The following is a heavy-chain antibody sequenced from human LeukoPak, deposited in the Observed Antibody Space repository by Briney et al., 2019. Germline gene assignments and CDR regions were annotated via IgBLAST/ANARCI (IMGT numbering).Heavy chain of an antibody. Sequence: GGSLRLSCSASGFTFSSYWMHWVRQVPGKGLVWVSRVNRDGSRTSQADSVKGRFTISRDNAKNTLYLQMNSLRAEDTAVYYCARTATPYYYDSSGYYDYWGQGTLVTVSS. D-gene: IGHD3-22*01. CDR1: GFTFSSYW. V-gene: IGHV3-74*01. CDR3: ARTATPYYYDSSGYYDY. J-gene: IGHJ4*02. CDR2: VNRDGSRT.